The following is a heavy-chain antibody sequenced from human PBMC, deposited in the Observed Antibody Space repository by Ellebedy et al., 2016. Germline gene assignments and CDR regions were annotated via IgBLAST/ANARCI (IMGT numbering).Heavy chain of an antibody. J-gene: IGHJ4*02. CDR2: IYRSGST. CDR1: GFTFSSYA. Sequence: GGSLRLSCAASGFTFSSYAMSWVRQAPGKGLEWVAIIYRSGSTFYPDSAKGRFTISRDNSKNTLYLQMNRLRVEDTAVYYCAGDSRGITAAGTSLHYWGQGTLVTVSS. D-gene: IGHD6-13*01. V-gene: IGHV3-53*01. CDR3: AGDSRGITAAGTSLHY.